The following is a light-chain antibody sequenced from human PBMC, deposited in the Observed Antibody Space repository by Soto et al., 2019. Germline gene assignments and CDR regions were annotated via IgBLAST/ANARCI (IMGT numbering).Light chain of an antibody. V-gene: IGKV1-39*01. CDR1: QSIVSS. J-gene: IGKJ4*01. Sequence: DLQMTQSPSSLSASVGDRVTITCRASQSIVSSLNWYQQKPGEAPKLLIYAASSLQSGVPSRFSGSGAGTDFTITISSLQPEDFAPYYCQQSYTTPLTFGGGTKVEIK. CDR2: AAS. CDR3: QQSYTTPLT.